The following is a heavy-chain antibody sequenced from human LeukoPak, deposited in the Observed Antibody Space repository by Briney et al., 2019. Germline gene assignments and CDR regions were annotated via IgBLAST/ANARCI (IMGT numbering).Heavy chain of an antibody. D-gene: IGHD5-12*01. CDR2: IYYSGST. CDR1: GGSISSSSYY. V-gene: IGHV4-39*01. CDR3: ARIVIGGATPWSHFDY. Sequence: SETLSLTCTVSGGSISSSSYYWGWIRQPPGKGLGWIGSIYYSGSTYYNPSLKSRVTISVDTSKNQFSLKLSSVTAADTAVYYCARIVIGGATPWSHFDYWGQGTLVTVSS. J-gene: IGHJ4*02.